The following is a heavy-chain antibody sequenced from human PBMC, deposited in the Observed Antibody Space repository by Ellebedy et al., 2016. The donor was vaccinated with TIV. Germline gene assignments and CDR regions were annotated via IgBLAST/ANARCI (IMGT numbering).Heavy chain of an antibody. V-gene: IGHV4-39*07. CDR3: ARGLGSLYSAVAGRGPFQH. CDR2: TYYSGST. Sequence: SETLSLTCSVSGGSISTSSYFWGWVRQPPGTGLEWIVNTYYSGSTYYNPSLKSRVTISVDTSKDQFSLKLSSVTAADTAVYYCARGLGSLYSAVAGRGPFQHWGQGTLVTVSS. D-gene: IGHD6-19*01. CDR1: GGSISTSSYF. J-gene: IGHJ1*01.